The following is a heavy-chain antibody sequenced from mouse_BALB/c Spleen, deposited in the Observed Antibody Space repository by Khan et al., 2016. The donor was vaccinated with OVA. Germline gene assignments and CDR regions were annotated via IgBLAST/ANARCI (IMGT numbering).Heavy chain of an antibody. Sequence: EVQLVESGGDLVKPGGSLKVSCAASGFTFSSYGMSWVRQTPDKRLEWVATISSGGGYTYFPDSVKGRFTISRDNAKNTLYLQMTRLKSEDTAIYYCARAYYGNDYYAMDYWGQGTSVTVSS. CDR3: ARAYYGNDYYAMDY. D-gene: IGHD2-9*01. CDR2: ISSGGGYT. J-gene: IGHJ4*01. CDR1: GFTFSSYG. V-gene: IGHV5-6*01.